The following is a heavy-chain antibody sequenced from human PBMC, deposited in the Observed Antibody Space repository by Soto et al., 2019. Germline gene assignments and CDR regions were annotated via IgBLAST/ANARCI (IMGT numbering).Heavy chain of an antibody. CDR1: VGSISSSSYY. CDR2: IYYSGST. CDR3: ARRGSGYDYNYYYYMDV. V-gene: IGHV4-39*01. J-gene: IGHJ6*03. D-gene: IGHD5-12*01. Sequence: PSETLSLTCTVSVGSISSSSYYWGCIRQPPGKGLEWIGSIYYSGSTYYNPSLKSRVTISVDTSKNQFSLKLSSVTAADTAVYYCARRGSGYDYNYYYYMDVWGKGTTVTLSS.